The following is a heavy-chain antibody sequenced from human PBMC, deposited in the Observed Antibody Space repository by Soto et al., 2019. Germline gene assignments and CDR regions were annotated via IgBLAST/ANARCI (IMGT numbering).Heavy chain of an antibody. Sequence: SETLSLTCAVSGVSISSSNWWSWVRQPPGKGLEWIGEIYHSGSTNYNPSLKSRVTISVDKSKNQFSLKLSSVTAADTAVYYCAREDSWNYEDYYYYGMDVWGQGTTVTVSS. V-gene: IGHV4-4*02. CDR1: GVSISSSNW. D-gene: IGHD1-7*01. J-gene: IGHJ6*02. CDR3: AREDSWNYEDYYYYGMDV. CDR2: IYHSGST.